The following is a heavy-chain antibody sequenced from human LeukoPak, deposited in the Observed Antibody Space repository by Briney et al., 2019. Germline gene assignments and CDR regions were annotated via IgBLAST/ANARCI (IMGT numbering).Heavy chain of an antibody. CDR1: GYTFTGYY. CDR3: AREVDYDYVWGSYRPGYNWFDP. J-gene: IGHJ5*02. V-gene: IGHV1-2*02. D-gene: IGHD3-16*02. CDR2: INPNSGGT. Sequence: GASVKVSCKASGYTFTGYYMHWVRQAPGQGLEWMGWINPNSGGTNYAQKFQGGVTMTRDTSISTAYMELSRLRSDDTAVYYCAREVDYDYVWGSYRPGYNWFDPWGQGTLVTVSS.